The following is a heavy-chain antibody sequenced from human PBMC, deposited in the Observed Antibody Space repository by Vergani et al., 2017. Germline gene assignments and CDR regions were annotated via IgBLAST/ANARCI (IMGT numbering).Heavy chain of an antibody. J-gene: IGHJ4*02. Sequence: QVQVVQSGAEVKKSGASVKVSCKTSGYTFSNYYMHWLRQAPGQGLEWMGIINPSGGHTNYAQKFQRRVTMNRDTSKSTVYMELSNLRSEDTAIYYCARGDYGILTGYRYWGQGALVTVSA. CDR1: GYTFSNYY. V-gene: IGHV1-46*03. CDR3: ARGDYGILTGYRY. D-gene: IGHD3-9*01. CDR2: INPSGGHT.